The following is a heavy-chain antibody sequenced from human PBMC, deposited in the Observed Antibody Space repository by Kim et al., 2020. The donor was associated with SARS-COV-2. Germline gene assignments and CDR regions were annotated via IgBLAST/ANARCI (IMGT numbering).Heavy chain of an antibody. CDR2: INAGNGNT. J-gene: IGHJ4*02. CDR1: GYTFTSYA. Sequence: ASVKVSCKASGYTFTSYAMHWVRQAPGQRLEWMGWINAGNGNTKYSQKFQGRVTITRDTSASTAYMELSSLRSEDTAVYYCARTARPGIAADIPPGAFDYWGQGTLVTVSS. CDR3: ARTARPGIAADIPPGAFDY. D-gene: IGHD6-13*01. V-gene: IGHV1-3*01.